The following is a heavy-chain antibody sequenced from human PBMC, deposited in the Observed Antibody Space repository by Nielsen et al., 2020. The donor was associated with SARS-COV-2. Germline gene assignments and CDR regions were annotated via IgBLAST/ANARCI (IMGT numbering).Heavy chain of an antibody. V-gene: IGHV4-30-4*01. CDR2: IYYSGST. J-gene: IGHJ6*02. CDR3: ARETNDSSGYEYYYYGMDV. Sequence: SETLSLTCTVSGGSISSGDYYWSWIRQPPGKGLEWIGYIYYSGSTYYNPSLKSRVTISVDTSKNQFSLKLSSVTAADTAVYYCARETNDSSGYEYYYYGMDVWGQGTTVTVSS. D-gene: IGHD3-22*01. CDR1: GGSISSGDYY.